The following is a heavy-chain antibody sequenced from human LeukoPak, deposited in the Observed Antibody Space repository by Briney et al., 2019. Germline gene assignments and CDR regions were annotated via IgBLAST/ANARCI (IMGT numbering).Heavy chain of an antibody. D-gene: IGHD3-10*01. CDR1: GFTFSNFA. CDR3: AKVDFYGSGSYYTF. CDR2: ISGSGGST. V-gene: IGHV3-23*01. Sequence: GGSLRLSCAASGFTFSNFAVSWVRQAPGKGLEWVSAISGSGGSTYYADSVKGRFTISRDNSKNTLYLQMNTLRAEDTAVYYCAKVDFYGSGSYYTFGGQGTLVTVSS. J-gene: IGHJ4*02.